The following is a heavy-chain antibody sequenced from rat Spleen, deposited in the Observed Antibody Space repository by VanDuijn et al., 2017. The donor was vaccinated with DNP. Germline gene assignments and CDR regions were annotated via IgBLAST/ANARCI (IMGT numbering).Heavy chain of an antibody. CDR3: TRDDDKGDY. J-gene: IGHJ2*01. V-gene: IGHV4-2*01. CDR2: INKDSSTI. Sequence: EVKLVESGGGLVQPGRSLKLSCVASGFNFNDYWMGWVRQAPGKGLEWIGQINKDSSTITYIPSLKDKFTISRDNAQNTLYLQTSKLGSEDTAIYYCTRDDDKGDYWGQGVMVTVSS. CDR1: GFNFNDYW.